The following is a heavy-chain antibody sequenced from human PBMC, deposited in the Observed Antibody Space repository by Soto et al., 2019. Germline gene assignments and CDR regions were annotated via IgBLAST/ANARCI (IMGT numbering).Heavy chain of an antibody. Sequence: VKVSCKASGGTFSSYTISWVRQAPGQGLEWMGRIIPILGIANYAQKFQGRVTITADKSTSTTYMELSSLRSEDTAVYYCARADGVEFWTAFDIWGQGTMVTVSS. CDR3: ARADGVEFWTAFDI. V-gene: IGHV1-69*02. J-gene: IGHJ3*02. CDR2: IIPILGIA. D-gene: IGHD3-3*01. CDR1: GGTFSSYT.